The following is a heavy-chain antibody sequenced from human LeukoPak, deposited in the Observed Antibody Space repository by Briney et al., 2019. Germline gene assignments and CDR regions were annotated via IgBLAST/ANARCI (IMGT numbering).Heavy chain of an antibody. Sequence: ASVKVSCKASGYTFTSYAMHWVRQAPGQRLEWMGCINAGNDNTEFSERFQDRVTITRDTSAGTVYMELSSLTSEDTAVYYCAKGYNYGSWRVDYWGQGTLVTVSS. J-gene: IGHJ4*02. CDR2: INAGNDNT. CDR1: GYTFTSYA. CDR3: AKGYNYGSWRVDY. V-gene: IGHV1-3*01. D-gene: IGHD3-10*01.